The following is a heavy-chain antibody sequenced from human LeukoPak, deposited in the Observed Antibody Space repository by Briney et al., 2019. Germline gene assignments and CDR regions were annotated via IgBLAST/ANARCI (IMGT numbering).Heavy chain of an antibody. Sequence: GRSLRLSCAASGFTFSSYAMHWVRQAPGKGLEWVAVISYDGSNKYYADSVKGRFTISRDNSKNTLYLQMNSLRAEDTAVYYCAKCVSAAYYYGSGSYYTCRYFDYWGQGTLVTVSS. V-gene: IGHV3-30-3*02. J-gene: IGHJ4*02. CDR2: ISYDGSNK. CDR3: AKCVSAAYYYGSGSYYTCRYFDY. CDR1: GFTFSSYA. D-gene: IGHD3-10*01.